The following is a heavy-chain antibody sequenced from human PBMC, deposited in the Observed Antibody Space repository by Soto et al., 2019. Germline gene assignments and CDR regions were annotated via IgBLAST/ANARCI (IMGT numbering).Heavy chain of an antibody. CDR1: GFTFSNYN. D-gene: IGHD2-15*01. J-gene: IGHJ4*02. CDR2: TSSSGSYR. CDR3: ARGDCSGEYCHFDY. V-gene: IGHV3-21*01. Sequence: TGGSLRLSCAASGFTFSNYNMNWVRQAPGKGLEWVSSTSSSGSYRYYADSVKGRFTISRDNAKNSLYLQMNNLRAEDTAVFYCARGDCSGEYCHFDYWGQGTLVTVSS.